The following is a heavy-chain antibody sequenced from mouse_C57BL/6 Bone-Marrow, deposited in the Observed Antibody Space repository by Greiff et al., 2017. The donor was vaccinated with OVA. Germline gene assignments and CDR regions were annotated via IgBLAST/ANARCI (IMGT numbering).Heavy chain of an antibody. D-gene: IGHD1-1*01. Sequence: QVQLQQPGAELVKPGASVKLSCKASGYTFTSYWITWVKQRPGQGLEWIGVIYPGSGSTNYNEKFKSKATLTVDTSSSTAYMQLSSLTSEDSAVYYWARSINTVSAYWGQGTLVTVSA. CDR3: ARSINTVSAY. V-gene: IGHV1-55*01. J-gene: IGHJ3*01. CDR2: IYPGSGST. CDR1: GYTFTSYW.